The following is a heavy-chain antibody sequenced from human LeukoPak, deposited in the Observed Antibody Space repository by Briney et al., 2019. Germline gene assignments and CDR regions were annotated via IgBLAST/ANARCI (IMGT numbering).Heavy chain of an antibody. V-gene: IGHV4-39*07. Sequence: SETLSLSCTVSTGSISSSSYYWGWIRQPPGKGLEWIGNMYYSGSIYYNPSLKSRVTISVDTSKNQFSLKLSSVTAADTAVYYCAREVRPTFDFYYYMDVWGKETTVTVSS. J-gene: IGHJ6*03. CDR3: AREVRPTFDFYYYMDV. CDR1: TGSISSSSYY. CDR2: MYYSGSI.